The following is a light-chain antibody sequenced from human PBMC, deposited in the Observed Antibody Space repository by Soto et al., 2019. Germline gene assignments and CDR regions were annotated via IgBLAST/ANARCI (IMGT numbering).Light chain of an antibody. CDR3: QQSYSTPIT. CDR1: QSISFY. V-gene: IGKV1-39*01. CDR2: AAS. Sequence: IQMTPSPSSLSASVGDRVTITCRASQSISFYLNWYQQKPGNAPKVLIYAASNLQTGVPSRFSGSVAVRDLPLTINSLQPEDFATYSCQQSYSTPITFGQGTRLENK. J-gene: IGKJ5*01.